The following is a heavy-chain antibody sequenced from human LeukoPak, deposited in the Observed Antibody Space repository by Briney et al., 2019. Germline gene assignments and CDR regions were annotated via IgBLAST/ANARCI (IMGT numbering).Heavy chain of an antibody. Sequence: ASVKVSCKASGRTFSSYAISWVRQAPGQGLEWMGGILPIFSTANYAQKFQGRVTMTEDTSTDTAYMELNSLRSEDTAVYYCATLQWLVPNWFDPWGQGTLVTVSS. V-gene: IGHV1-69*06. CDR3: ATLQWLVPNWFDP. J-gene: IGHJ5*02. CDR1: GRTFSSYA. CDR2: ILPIFSTA. D-gene: IGHD6-19*01.